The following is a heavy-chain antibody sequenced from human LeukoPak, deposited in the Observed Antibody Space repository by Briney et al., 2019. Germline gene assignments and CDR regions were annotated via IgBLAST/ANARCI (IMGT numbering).Heavy chain of an antibody. CDR2: INHSGST. CDR1: GGSFSGYY. CDR3: ATKEGSLWFGELFPIRSGMDV. V-gene: IGHV4-34*01. J-gene: IGHJ6*02. Sequence: SETLSLTCAVYGGSFSGYYWSWIRQPPGKGLEWIGEINHSGSTNYNPSLKSRVTISVDTSKNQFSLKLSSVTAADTAVYYCATKEGSLWFGELFPIRSGMDVWGQGTTITVSS. D-gene: IGHD3-10*01.